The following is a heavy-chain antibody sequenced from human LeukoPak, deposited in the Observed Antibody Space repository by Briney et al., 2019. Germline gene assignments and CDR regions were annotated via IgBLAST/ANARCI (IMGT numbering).Heavy chain of an antibody. CDR2: VSGSGAIA. Sequence: GGSLRLSCAASGFTFNNYAMSWVRQAPAKGLEWVSTVSGSGAIAYYTDSDKGRFTISRDNSKNTLYLQMSSLTAKDTAVYYCTKDRSIGTYYTFDSWGQGTLVTVSS. J-gene: IGHJ4*02. CDR1: GFTFNNYA. V-gene: IGHV3-23*01. CDR3: TKDRSIGTYYTFDS. D-gene: IGHD1-26*01.